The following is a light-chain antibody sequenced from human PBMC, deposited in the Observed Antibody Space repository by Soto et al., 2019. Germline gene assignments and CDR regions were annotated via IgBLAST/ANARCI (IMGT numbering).Light chain of an antibody. Sequence: EIVLTQSPGTLSLSPGDRATLSCRASQSVNSAYLAWYQQKPGQAPRLLIYGAFSRFTGVPDRFGGSGSGTDFTRTISRLEPEDFAVYYCQEYYSSPRFGQGTKVEIK. V-gene: IGKV3-20*01. J-gene: IGKJ1*01. CDR2: GAF. CDR1: QSVNSAY. CDR3: QEYYSSPR.